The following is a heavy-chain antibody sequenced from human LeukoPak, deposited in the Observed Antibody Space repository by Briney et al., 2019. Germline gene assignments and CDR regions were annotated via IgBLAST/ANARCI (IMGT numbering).Heavy chain of an antibody. D-gene: IGHD3-22*01. CDR1: GYTFTRYY. Sequence: ASVKVSCKASGYTFTRYYLHWVRQAPGQGLEWMGIIYPSGGSTSYAQKFQGRVTMTRDTSTSTVYMELSSLRSEDTALYYCARVYYDSSGLFDYWGQGTLVTVSS. CDR2: IYPSGGST. J-gene: IGHJ4*02. CDR3: ARVYYDSSGLFDY. V-gene: IGHV1-46*01.